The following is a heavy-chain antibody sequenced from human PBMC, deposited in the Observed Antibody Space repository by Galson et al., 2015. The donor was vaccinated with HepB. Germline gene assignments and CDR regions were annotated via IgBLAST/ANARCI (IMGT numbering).Heavy chain of an antibody. CDR2: ISSSSSYI. V-gene: IGHV3-21*01. CDR3: ARLSTTFDY. Sequence: SLRLSCAASGFTFSSYSMNWVRQAPGKGLEWVSSISSSSSYIYYVDSVKGRFTISRDNAKNSLYLQMNSLRAEDTAVYYCARLSTTFDYWGQGTLVTVSS. J-gene: IGHJ4*02. D-gene: IGHD1-14*01. CDR1: GFTFSSYS.